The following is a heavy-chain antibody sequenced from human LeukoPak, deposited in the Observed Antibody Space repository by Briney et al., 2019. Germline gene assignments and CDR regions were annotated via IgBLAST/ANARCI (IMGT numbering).Heavy chain of an antibody. Sequence: GGSLRLSCAASGFTFSSYAMTWVRQAPGKGLEWLSTISGSGDRTFYADSVKGRFTISRDNSKNTVYLQMNRLRAEDTAVYYCAKNATPYYWGQGTLVTVSS. V-gene: IGHV3-23*01. CDR1: GFTFSSYA. D-gene: IGHD2-15*01. J-gene: IGHJ4*02. CDR3: AKNATPYY. CDR2: ISGSGDRT.